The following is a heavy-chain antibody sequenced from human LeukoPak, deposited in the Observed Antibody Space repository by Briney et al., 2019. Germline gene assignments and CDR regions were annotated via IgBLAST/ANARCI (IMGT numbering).Heavy chain of an antibody. J-gene: IGHJ6*03. CDR2: ISSSGSTI. V-gene: IGHV3-48*03. CDR3: ASTNYMDV. CDR1: GFTFSSYE. Sequence: GGSLRLSCAASGFTFSSYEMNWVRQAPGKGLEWVSYISSSGSTIYYADSVKGRFTISRDNAKNSLYLQMNSLRAEDTAVYHCASTNYMDVWGKGTTVTVPS.